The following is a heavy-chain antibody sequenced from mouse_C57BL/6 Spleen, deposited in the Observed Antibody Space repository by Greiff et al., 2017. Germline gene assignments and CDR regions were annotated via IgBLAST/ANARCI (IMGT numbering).Heavy chain of an antibody. CDR3: ARSYYGSYYFDY. CDR2: IYPGSGST. D-gene: IGHD1-1*01. Sequence: QVQLQQPGAELVKPGASVKMSCKASGYTFTSYWITWVKQRPGQGLEWIGDIYPGSGSTNYNEKFKSKATLTVDTSSSTAYMQLSSLTSEDSAVYYCARSYYGSYYFDYWGQGTTRTVSS. J-gene: IGHJ2*01. V-gene: IGHV1-55*01. CDR1: GYTFTSYW.